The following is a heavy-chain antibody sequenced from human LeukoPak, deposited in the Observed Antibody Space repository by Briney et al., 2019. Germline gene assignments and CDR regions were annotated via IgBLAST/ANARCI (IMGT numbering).Heavy chain of an antibody. CDR2: INQDGTEK. Sequence: GGSLRLSCAASGFTFTTYWMSWVRQLPGKGLEWVANINQDGTEKYYVDSVKGRFTVSRDNAKNSLDLQMNSLRVEDTGIYYCVKVAKYYYGSETYYFFEHWGQGTPVTASS. J-gene: IGHJ4*02. CDR3: VKVAKYYYGSETYYFFEH. V-gene: IGHV3-7*01. CDR1: GFTFTTYW. D-gene: IGHD3-10*01.